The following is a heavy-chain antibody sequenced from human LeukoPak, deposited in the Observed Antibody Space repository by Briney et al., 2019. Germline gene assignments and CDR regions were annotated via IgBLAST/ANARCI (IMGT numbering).Heavy chain of an antibody. CDR2: FDAEDGET. Sequence: GASVKVSCKVSGYTLTELSMHWVRQAPGKGGEGMGGFDAEDGETSYAQKVQGRGTMTEDTSTDTDYMELSSLRSEDTAVYYCATVNTIFSLSAFDIWGQGTVVTVSS. CDR3: ATVNTIFSLSAFDI. V-gene: IGHV1-24*01. J-gene: IGHJ3*02. CDR1: GYTLTELS. D-gene: IGHD3-9*01.